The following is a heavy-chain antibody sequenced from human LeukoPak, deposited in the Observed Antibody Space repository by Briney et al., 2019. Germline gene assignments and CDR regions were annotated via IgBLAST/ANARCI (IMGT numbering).Heavy chain of an antibody. D-gene: IGHD2/OR15-2a*01. CDR1: GFAFGTYA. CDR2: ISANGQAT. V-gene: IGHV3-23*01. J-gene: IGHJ4*02. Sequence: GGSLRLSCAGSGFAFGTYAMSWVRQAPGMGLEWVSSISANGQATYYADSVEGRFTISRDNSKNTLYLQLNSLRAEDTATYYCARDPYSTIFYRLSYWGPGTLVTVSS. CDR3: ARDPYSTIFYRLSY.